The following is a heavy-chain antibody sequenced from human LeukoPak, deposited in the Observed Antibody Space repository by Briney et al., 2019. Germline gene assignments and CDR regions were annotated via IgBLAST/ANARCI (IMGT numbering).Heavy chain of an antibody. D-gene: IGHD2-2*01. CDR2: IYHSGST. J-gene: IGHJ4*02. CDR1: GGSISSGGYY. CDR3: ARARVQDIVVVPAAVLFDY. Sequence: SETLSLTCTVSGGSISSGGYYWSWTRQPPGKGLEWIGYIYHSGSTYYNPSLKSRVTISVDRSKNQFSLKLSSVTAADTAVYYCARARVQDIVVVPAAVLFDYWGQGTLVTVSS. V-gene: IGHV4-30-2*01.